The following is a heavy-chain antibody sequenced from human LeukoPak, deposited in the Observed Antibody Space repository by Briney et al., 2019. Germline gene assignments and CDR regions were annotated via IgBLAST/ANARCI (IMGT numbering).Heavy chain of an antibody. V-gene: IGHV3-30-3*01. J-gene: IGHJ6*03. CDR1: GFTFSSYA. CDR3: ARDRSQGGRYSSSWYSPSYYYYYYMDV. D-gene: IGHD6-13*01. CDR2: ISYDGSNK. Sequence: GGSLRLSCAASGFTFSSYAMHWVRQAPGKGLEWVAVISYDGSNKYYADSVKGRFTISRDNSKNTLYLQMNSLRAEDTAVYYCARDRSQGGRYSSSWYSPSYYYYYYMDVWGKGTTVTVSS.